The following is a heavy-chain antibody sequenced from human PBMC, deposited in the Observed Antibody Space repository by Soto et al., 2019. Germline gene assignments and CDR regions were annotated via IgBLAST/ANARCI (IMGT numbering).Heavy chain of an antibody. CDR2: ISSSSSYI. CDR1: GFTFSSYS. J-gene: IGHJ4*02. D-gene: IGHD6-6*01. V-gene: IGHV3-21*01. CDR3: ARDLYSSSERYFDY. Sequence: EVQLVESGGGLVKPGGSLRLSCAASGFTFSSYSMNWVRQAPGKGLEWVSSISSSSSYIYYADSVQGRFTISRDNAKNSMYLQMNSLSAEDTAVDYCARDLYSSSERYFDYWGQGTLVTVSS.